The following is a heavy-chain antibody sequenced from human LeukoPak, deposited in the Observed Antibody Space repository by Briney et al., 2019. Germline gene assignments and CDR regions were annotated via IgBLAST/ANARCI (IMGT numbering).Heavy chain of an antibody. D-gene: IGHD1-1*01. CDR2: ISGSGGTT. J-gene: IGHJ6*03. CDR1: GFTFSSYA. Sequence: GGSLRLSCAAPGFTFSSYAMSWVRQAPGKGLEWVSGISGSGGTTYYADSVKGRFTISRDNSKNTLYVQMNSLRAEDTAVYYCAKETDSYYYYYMDVWGKGTTVTVSS. CDR3: AKETDSYYYYYMDV. V-gene: IGHV3-23*01.